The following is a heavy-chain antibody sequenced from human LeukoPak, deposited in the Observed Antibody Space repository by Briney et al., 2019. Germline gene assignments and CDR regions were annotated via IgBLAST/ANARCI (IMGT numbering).Heavy chain of an antibody. V-gene: IGHV4-59*08. CDR1: GGSISSYY. D-gene: IGHD6-19*01. J-gene: IGHJ4*02. Sequence: SETLSLTCTVSGGSISSYYWSWIRQPPGKGLEWIGYIYYSGSTNYNPSLKSRVTISVDTSKNQFSLKLSSLTAADTAVYYCARHRVPRSGWYGDFDYWGQGTLVTVSS. CDR3: ARHRVPRSGWYGDFDY. CDR2: IYYSGST.